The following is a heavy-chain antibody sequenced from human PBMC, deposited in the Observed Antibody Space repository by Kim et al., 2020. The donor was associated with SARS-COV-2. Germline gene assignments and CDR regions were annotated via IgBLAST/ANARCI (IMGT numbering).Heavy chain of an antibody. J-gene: IGHJ3*02. D-gene: IGHD2-21*02. CDR3: ARQAGAYCGGDCYSRAFDI. Sequence: GRFTISRDNAKNSLYLQMNSLRAEDTAVYYCARQAGAYCGGDCYSRAFDIWGQGTMVTVSS. V-gene: IGHV3-11*06.